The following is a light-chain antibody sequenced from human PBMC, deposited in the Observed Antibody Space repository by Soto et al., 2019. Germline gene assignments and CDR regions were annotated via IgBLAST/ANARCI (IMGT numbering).Light chain of an antibody. V-gene: IGKV3-11*01. CDR1: QSVSSY. CDR2: DAS. Sequence: EIVLIQPPATLSLSPGERATLSCRASQSVSSYLACYQQKPGQAPRLLIYDASNRATGIPARFSGSGSGKDFTLTISSLEPEDFAVYYCQQRSHWPPKYTFGQGTKLVIK. CDR3: QQRSHWPPKYT. J-gene: IGKJ2*01.